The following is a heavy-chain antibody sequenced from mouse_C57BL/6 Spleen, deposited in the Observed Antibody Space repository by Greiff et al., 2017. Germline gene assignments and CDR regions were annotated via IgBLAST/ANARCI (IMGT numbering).Heavy chain of an antibody. CDR1: GYAFSSSW. CDR2: ISPGDGAT. V-gene: IGHV1-82*01. CDR3: ARGTIYGGYYGAMDY. D-gene: IGHD2-3*01. J-gene: IGHJ4*01. Sequence: VQLQQSGPELVKPGASVKISCTASGYAFSSSWMNWVQQRPGKGLEWIGRISPGDGATNYNGKFKGKATLTADKSSSTAYMQRSSLTAEDSAVDFCARGTIYGGYYGAMDYWGQGTSVTVSS.